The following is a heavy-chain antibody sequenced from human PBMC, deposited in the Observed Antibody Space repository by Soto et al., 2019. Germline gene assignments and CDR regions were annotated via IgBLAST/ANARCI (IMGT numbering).Heavy chain of an antibody. CDR3: IESSDGSRAFDY. CDR1: GGSISSYY. J-gene: IGHJ4*02. D-gene: IGHD6-19*01. Sequence: PSETLSLTCTVSGGSISSYYWSWVRQPPGKGLEWIGYMYYSGSTNYNPSLKSRVTMSVDTSKKRFSLKLTSVTAADTAIYYCIESSDGSRAFDYWGQGALVTV. V-gene: IGHV4-59*01. CDR2: MYYSGST.